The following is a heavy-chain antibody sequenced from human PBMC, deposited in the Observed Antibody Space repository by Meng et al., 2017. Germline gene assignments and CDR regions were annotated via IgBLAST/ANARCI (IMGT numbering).Heavy chain of an antibody. D-gene: IGHD4-23*01. Sequence: GESLKISCAASGFTFSSYDMHWVRQAPGKGLEWVAVITYDGSNKYYADSVKGRFTISRDNSKNTLYLQMNSLRAEDTAVYYCARGPIPINGGCLYFDYWGQGTLVTVSS. J-gene: IGHJ4*02. CDR3: ARGPIPINGGCLYFDY. V-gene: IGHV3-30*04. CDR1: GFTFSSYD. CDR2: ITYDGSNK.